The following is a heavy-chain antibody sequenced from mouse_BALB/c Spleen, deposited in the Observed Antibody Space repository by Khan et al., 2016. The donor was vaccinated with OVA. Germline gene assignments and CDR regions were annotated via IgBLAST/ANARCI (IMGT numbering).Heavy chain of an antibody. V-gene: IGHV5-6-4*01. CDR2: ISSGSTYT. D-gene: IGHD2-1*01. Sequence: EVELVESGGGLVKPGGSLKLSCAASAFTFSSYTMSWVRQTPEKRLEWVATISSGSTYTYYPDSVKGRFTISRDNAKNPLDLQMSRLKSEDTALYYCTRDGNYAHWYFDVWGAGTTVTVSS. J-gene: IGHJ1*01. CDR3: TRDGNYAHWYFDV. CDR1: AFTFSSYT.